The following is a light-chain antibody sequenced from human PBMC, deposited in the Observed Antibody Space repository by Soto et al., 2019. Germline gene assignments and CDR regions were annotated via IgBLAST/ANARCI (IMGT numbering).Light chain of an antibody. CDR2: EVT. J-gene: IGLJ1*01. Sequence: QSALTQPASVSGSPGQSITISCAGTSSDVGSYNLVSWYQQHPGRDPKLLIYEVTKRPSGVSNRVSGSKSGNTASLTISGLQAEEGADYYCCSYAGSSTWVFGTGTKLTVL. CDR3: CSYAGSSTWV. CDR1: SSDVGSYNL. V-gene: IGLV2-23*02.